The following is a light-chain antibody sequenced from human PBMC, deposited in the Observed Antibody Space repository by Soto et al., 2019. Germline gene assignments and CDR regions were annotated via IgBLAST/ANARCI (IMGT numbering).Light chain of an antibody. J-gene: IGLJ1*01. CDR2: EVS. CDR1: SSDVGGYNY. CDR3: SSYTSSSTLV. Sequence: QSALTQPASVSGSPGQSITISCTGTSSDVGGYNYVSWYQQHPGKAPKLMIYEVSNRPSGVSNRFSGSKSDNTASLTISGLQAEDEADYYCSSYTSSSTLVFGTGTKAPS. V-gene: IGLV2-14*01.